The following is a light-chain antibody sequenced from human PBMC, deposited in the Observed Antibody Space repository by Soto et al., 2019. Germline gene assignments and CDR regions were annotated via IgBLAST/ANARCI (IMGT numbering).Light chain of an antibody. V-gene: IGKV1-9*01. CDR2: AAS. CDR3: QQLFDSPIT. Sequence: DIQLTQSPSFLSPSKGESVTITCRASQVISTSLAWYQVKPGKAPKLLIYAASTLESGVPSRFSATVSGTEFSLTITSLQPEDFATYYCQQLFDSPITFGQRRLLEI. CDR1: QVISTS. J-gene: IGKJ5*01.